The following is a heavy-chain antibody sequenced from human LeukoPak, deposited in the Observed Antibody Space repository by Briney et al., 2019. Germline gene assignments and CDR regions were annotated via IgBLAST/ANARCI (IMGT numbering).Heavy chain of an antibody. J-gene: IGHJ3*02. Sequence: SETLSLTCAVSGGSISSGGYSWSWIRQPPGKGLEWIGYIYYSGSTYYNPSLKSRVTISVDTSKNQFSLKLSSVTAADTAVYYCAGHLRLGELSYAFDIWGQGTMVTVSS. V-gene: IGHV4-30-4*07. CDR2: IYYSGST. CDR3: AGHLRLGELSYAFDI. D-gene: IGHD3-16*02. CDR1: GGSISSGGYS.